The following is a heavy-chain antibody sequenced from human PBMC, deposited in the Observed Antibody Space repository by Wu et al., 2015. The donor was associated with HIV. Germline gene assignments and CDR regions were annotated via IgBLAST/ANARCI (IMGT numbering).Heavy chain of an antibody. V-gene: IGHV1-8*03. D-gene: IGHD3-3*01. CDR2: MNPNSGNT. Sequence: QVQLVQSGAEVKKPGASVKVSCKASGYTFISYDINWVRQATGQGLEWMGWMNPNSGNTGYAQKFQGRVTITRNTSISTAYMELSSLRSEDTAVYYCARVLEGHRAYYDIWSGDSKIYYYYYMDVWAKGPTVTVSS. CDR1: GYTFISYD. CDR3: ARVLEGHRAYYDIWSGDSKIYYYYYMDV. J-gene: IGHJ6*03.